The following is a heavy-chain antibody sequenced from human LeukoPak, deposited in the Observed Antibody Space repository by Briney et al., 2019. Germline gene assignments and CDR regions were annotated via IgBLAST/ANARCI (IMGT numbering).Heavy chain of an antibody. D-gene: IGHD5-12*01. J-gene: IGHJ4*02. CDR1: GGTFSSYA. CDR3: ARGRIGSVATTWGYFDY. Sequence: SVKVSCKASGGTFSSYAISWVRQAPGQGLEWMGRIIPILGIANYAQKFQGKVTITADKSTSTAYMELSSLRSEDTAVYYCARGRIGSVATTWGYFDYWGQGTLVTVSS. V-gene: IGHV1-69*04. CDR2: IIPILGIA.